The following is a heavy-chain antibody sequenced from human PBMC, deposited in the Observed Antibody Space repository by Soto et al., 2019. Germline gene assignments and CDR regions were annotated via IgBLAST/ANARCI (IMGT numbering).Heavy chain of an antibody. J-gene: IGHJ4*02. D-gene: IGHD4-17*01. CDR1: GFTFSSYA. V-gene: IGHV3-30-3*01. CDR3: ASRYGDYVGFDY. Sequence: QVQLVESGGGVVQPGRSLRLSCAASGFTFSSYAMHWVRQAPGKGLEWVAVISYDGSNKYYADSVKGRFTTSRDNSKNTLYLTMNSLRAEDTAVYYCASRYGDYVGFDYWGQGTLVTVSS. CDR2: ISYDGSNK.